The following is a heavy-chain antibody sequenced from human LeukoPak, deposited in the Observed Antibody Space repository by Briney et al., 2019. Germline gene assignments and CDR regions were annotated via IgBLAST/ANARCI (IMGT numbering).Heavy chain of an antibody. J-gene: IGHJ4*02. V-gene: IGHV4-59*08. Sequence: NPSETLSLTCTVSGVSIFSYYWNWVRQPPGKGLEWIGYTHYSGSTNYNPSLKSRVTISVDTSKSQFSLKLTSATAADTAVYYCATGRSIRYFDYWGQGTLLTVSS. D-gene: IGHD3-9*01. CDR1: GVSIFSYY. CDR3: ATGRSIRYFDY. CDR2: THYSGST.